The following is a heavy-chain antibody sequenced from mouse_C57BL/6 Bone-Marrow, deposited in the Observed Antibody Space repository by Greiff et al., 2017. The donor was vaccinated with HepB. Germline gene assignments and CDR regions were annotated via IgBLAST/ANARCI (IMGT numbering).Heavy chain of an antibody. CDR2: IWSGGST. CDR1: GFSLTSYG. V-gene: IGHV2-2*01. J-gene: IGHJ3*01. Sequence: VQLVESGPGLVQPSQSLSITCTVSGFSLTSYGVHWVRQSPGKGLEWLGVIWSGGSTDYNAAFISRLSISKDNSKSQVFFKMNSLQADDTAIYYCARKNSPFAYWGQGTLVTVSA. CDR3: ARKNSPFAY.